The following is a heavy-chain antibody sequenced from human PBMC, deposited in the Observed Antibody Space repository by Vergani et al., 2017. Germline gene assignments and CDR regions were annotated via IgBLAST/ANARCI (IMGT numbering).Heavy chain of an antibody. CDR3: SKVCGSTSCPYGGGAFDV. D-gene: IGHD2-2*01. CDR2: INNNGGRT. Sequence: QLLESGGGLIQPGGSLRLSCAASGFTFNSYAMTWVRPAPGKGLEWVSGINNNGGRTYYADSVTGRFTISRDNSKNTLYLQMTDLRAEDTATYYCSKVCGSTSCPYGGGAFDVWGHGTMVTVSS. CDR1: GFTFNSYA. J-gene: IGHJ3*01. V-gene: IGHV3-23*01.